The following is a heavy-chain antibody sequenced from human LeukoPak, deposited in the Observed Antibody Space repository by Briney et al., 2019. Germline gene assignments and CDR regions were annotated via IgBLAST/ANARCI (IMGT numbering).Heavy chain of an antibody. V-gene: IGHV1-18*01. CDR1: GYTFTSCG. CDR3: ARGLDGSGSYYTDY. D-gene: IGHD3-10*01. CDR2: ISAYNGNT. Sequence: GASVKVSCKASGYTFTSCGISWVRQAPGQGHEWMGWISAYNGNTNYVQNLQGRVTMTTDTSTSTAYMELRSLRSDDTAVYYCARGLDGSGSYYTDYWGQGTLVTVSS. J-gene: IGHJ4*02.